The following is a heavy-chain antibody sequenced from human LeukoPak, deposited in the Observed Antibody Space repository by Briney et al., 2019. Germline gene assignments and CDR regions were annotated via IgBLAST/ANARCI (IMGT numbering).Heavy chain of an antibody. Sequence: ASVKVSCKASGYTFTSYGISWVRQAPGQGLEWMGWISAYNGNTNYAQKLQGRVTTTTDTSTSTAYMELRSLRSDDTAVYYCAVYYYDSSGYYYAMDWGQGTLVTVSS. CDR2: ISAYNGNT. V-gene: IGHV1-18*01. CDR1: GYTFTSYG. D-gene: IGHD3-22*01. CDR3: AVYYYDSSGYYYAMD. J-gene: IGHJ4*02.